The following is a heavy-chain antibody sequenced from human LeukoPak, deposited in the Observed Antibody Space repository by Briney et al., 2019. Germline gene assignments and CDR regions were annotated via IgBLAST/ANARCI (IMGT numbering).Heavy chain of an antibody. CDR1: GGFFSGYY. D-gene: IGHD6-13*01. CDR2: INHSGST. V-gene: IGHV4-34*01. Sequence: PSETLSLTCAVYGGFFSGYYWSWIRQPPGKGLEWIGEINHSGSTNYNPSLKSRVTISVDTSKNQFSLKLSSVTAADTAVYYCARYSAAAASYFDYWGQGTLVTVSS. CDR3: ARYSAAAASYFDY. J-gene: IGHJ4*02.